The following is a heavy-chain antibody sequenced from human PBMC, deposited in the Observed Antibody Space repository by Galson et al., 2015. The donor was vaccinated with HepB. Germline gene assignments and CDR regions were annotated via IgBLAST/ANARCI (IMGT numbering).Heavy chain of an antibody. D-gene: IGHD3-22*01. J-gene: IGHJ6*03. CDR1: GFTFSSYA. CDR3: AKDTVVIGYYYYYYMDV. Sequence: SLRLSCAASGFTFSSYAMSWVRQAPGKGLEWVSAISGSGGSTYYADSVKSRFTISKDNSKNTLYLQMNSLRAEDTAVYYCAKDTVVIGYYYYYYMDVWGKGTTVTVSS. V-gene: IGHV3-23*01. CDR2: ISGSGGST.